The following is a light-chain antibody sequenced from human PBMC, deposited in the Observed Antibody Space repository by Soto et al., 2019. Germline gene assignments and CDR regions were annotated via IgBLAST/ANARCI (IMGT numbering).Light chain of an antibody. CDR2: EVT. Sequence: QSALTQPASVSGSPGQSITISCTGTSGDIGSYNRVSWYQQHPGKAPKLIIYEVTDRPSGVSNRFSGSKSGNTASLTISGLQAEDEAGYYCSSYTNINTRACVFGTGTKLTVL. CDR1: SGDIGSYNR. V-gene: IGLV2-14*01. J-gene: IGLJ1*01. CDR3: SSYTNINTRACV.